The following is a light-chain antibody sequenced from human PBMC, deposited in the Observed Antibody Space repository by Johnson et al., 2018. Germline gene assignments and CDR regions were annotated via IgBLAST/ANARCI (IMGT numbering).Light chain of an antibody. Sequence: QSVLTQPPSVSAAPGQKVTISCSGSSSNIGNNYVSWYQQLPGKAPKLLIYENNKRPSGIPDRFSGSKSGTSATLGITGPQTGAEAVFYCGTWDSSLSAGNVFGTGTKVTVL. CDR3: GTWDSSLSAGNV. CDR2: ENN. J-gene: IGLJ1*01. V-gene: IGLV1-51*02. CDR1: SSNIGNNY.